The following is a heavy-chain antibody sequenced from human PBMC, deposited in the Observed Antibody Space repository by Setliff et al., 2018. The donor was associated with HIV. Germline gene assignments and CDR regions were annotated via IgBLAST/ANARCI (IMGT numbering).Heavy chain of an antibody. CDR2: IYYSGST. D-gene: IGHD3-10*01. J-gene: IGHJ5*02. CDR3: AAGDYHDSWSHFRLNWFDP. Sequence: SETLSLTCTVSGGSISTYYWSWIRQPPGKGLEWIGSIYYSGSTYYNPSLKSRVTISVDTSKNQFSLKLTSVTAADTAVYYCAAGDYHDSWSHFRLNWFDPWGQGTLVTVSS. V-gene: IGHV4-59*04. CDR1: GGSISTYY.